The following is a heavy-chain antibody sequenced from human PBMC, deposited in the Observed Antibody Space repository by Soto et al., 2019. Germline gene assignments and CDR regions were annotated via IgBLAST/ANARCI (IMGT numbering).Heavy chain of an antibody. D-gene: IGHD5-12*01. CDR1: GGSISSYY. CDR3: ARGARRDGYNFIFDP. J-gene: IGHJ5*02. Sequence: SETLSLTCTVSGGSISSYYLSWIRQPPGKGLEWIGYIYYSGSTNYNPSLKSRVTISVDTSKNQFSLKLSSVTAADTAVYYCARGARRDGYNFIFDPWGQGTLVTVSS. CDR2: IYYSGST. V-gene: IGHV4-59*01.